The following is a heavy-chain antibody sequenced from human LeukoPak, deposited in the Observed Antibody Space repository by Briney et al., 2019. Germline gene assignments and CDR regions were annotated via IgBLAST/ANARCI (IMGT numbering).Heavy chain of an antibody. Sequence: SGTLSLTCGVSGGSVINTNWWAWVRQPPGKGLEWIGEVHLDGRTNYNPSLESRLTMSVDVSENQVSLKLTSVTAADTAVYYCAREGGFYRPLDYSGQGTLVTVSS. CDR3: AREGGFYRPLDY. CDR1: GGSVINTNW. D-gene: IGHD3-3*01. CDR2: VHLDGRT. V-gene: IGHV4-4*02. J-gene: IGHJ4*02.